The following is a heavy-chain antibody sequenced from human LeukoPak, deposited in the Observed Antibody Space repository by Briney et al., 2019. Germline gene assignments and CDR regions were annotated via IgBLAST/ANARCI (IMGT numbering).Heavy chain of an antibody. V-gene: IGHV3-23*01. Sequence: GGSLRLSCAASGFTFSSYAMSWVRQAPGKGLEWVSAISGSGGNTYYADSVKGRFTISRDNSKNTLYLQMNSLRAEDTAVYYCARDADYDFWSGYSKGWFDPWGQGTLVTVSS. CDR1: GFTFSSYA. CDR3: ARDADYDFWSGYSKGWFDP. J-gene: IGHJ5*02. CDR2: ISGSGGNT. D-gene: IGHD3-3*01.